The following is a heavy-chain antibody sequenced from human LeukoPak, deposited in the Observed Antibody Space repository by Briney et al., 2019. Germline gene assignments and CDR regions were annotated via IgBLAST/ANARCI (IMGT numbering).Heavy chain of an antibody. V-gene: IGHV3-30*02. CDR2: IRYDGSNK. D-gene: IGHD1-26*01. CDR3: AKGGARELLVDAFDI. J-gene: IGHJ3*02. Sequence: GGSLRLSCAASGFTFSSYGVHWVRQAPGKGLEWVAFIRYDGSNKYYADSVKGRFTISRDNSKNTLYLQMNSLRAEDTAVYYCAKGGARELLVDAFDIWGQGTMVTVSS. CDR1: GFTFSSYG.